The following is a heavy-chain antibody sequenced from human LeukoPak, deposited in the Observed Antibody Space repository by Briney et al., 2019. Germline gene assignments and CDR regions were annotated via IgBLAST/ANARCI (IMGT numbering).Heavy chain of an antibody. V-gene: IGHV3-48*01. D-gene: IGHD2-15*01. CDR3: ARERYCSDGSCKHRPFDY. J-gene: IGHJ4*02. CDR2: ISSSSSTI. Sequence: GGSLRLSCAASGFTFSSYSMNWVRQAPGKGLEWVSYISSSSSTIYYADSVKGRFTISRDNAKNSLYLQMNSLRAEDTAVYYCARERYCSDGSCKHRPFDYWGQGTLVTVSS. CDR1: GFTFSSYS.